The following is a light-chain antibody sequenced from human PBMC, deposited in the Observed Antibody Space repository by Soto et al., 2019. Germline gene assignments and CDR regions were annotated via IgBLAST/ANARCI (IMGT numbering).Light chain of an antibody. J-gene: IGKJ2*01. V-gene: IGKV3-20*01. CDR2: GAS. CDR1: QSVSSRN. Sequence: EIVLTQSPGTVSWSPGERATLSCRARQSVSSRNLAWYRQKPGQAPSRLIFGASNWATGIPDRFSGSGSGTDSTLTISRRERQDCAVDYCLQQGDSPPSQTFGQGTKL. CDR3: LQQGDSPPSQT.